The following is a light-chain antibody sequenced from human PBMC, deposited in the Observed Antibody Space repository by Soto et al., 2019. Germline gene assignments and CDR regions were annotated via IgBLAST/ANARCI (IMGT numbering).Light chain of an antibody. J-gene: IGKJ1*01. CDR2: DAS. V-gene: IGKV1-5*01. Sequence: DLQMTQSPSTLSASVGARVTITCRASQSISSWLAWYQQKQGKAPKLLIYDASSLESGVPSRFSGSGSGTELTITISSLQPEDVETYDGQQASDYPLTFGLGTKVDI. CDR3: QQASDYPLT. CDR1: QSISSW.